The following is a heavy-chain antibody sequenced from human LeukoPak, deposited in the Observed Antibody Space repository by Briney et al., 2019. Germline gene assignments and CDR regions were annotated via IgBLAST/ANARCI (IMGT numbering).Heavy chain of an antibody. V-gene: IGHV3-53*01. Sequence: PGGSLRLSCAASGFTVSSSYMSWVHQAPGKGLEWVSVIHSAGSTYYADSVKGRFTISRDNSKNTLYVQMNSLRAEDTAVYYCARMSPMNAFEIWGQGTMVTVSS. CDR2: IHSAGST. CDR1: GFTVSSSY. CDR3: ARMSPMNAFEI. J-gene: IGHJ3*02.